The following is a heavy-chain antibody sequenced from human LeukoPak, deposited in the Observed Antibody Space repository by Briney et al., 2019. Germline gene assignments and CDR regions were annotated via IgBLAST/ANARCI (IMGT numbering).Heavy chain of an antibody. D-gene: IGHD6-13*01. V-gene: IGHV3-30*02. CDR1: GFPFSSYG. CDR2: IPYDGSDK. J-gene: IGHJ4*02. CDR3: ARVTQLALFDY. Sequence: SGGSLRLSCAASGFPFSSYGMHWVRQAPGKGLEWVAFIPYDGSDKFYADSVKGRFTISRDNAKNSLYLQMNSLRAEDTAVYYCARVTQLALFDYWGQGTLVTVSS.